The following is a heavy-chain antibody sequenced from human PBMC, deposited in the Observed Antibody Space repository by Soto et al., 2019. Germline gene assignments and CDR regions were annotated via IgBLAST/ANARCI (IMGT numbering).Heavy chain of an antibody. D-gene: IGHD2-21*02. V-gene: IGHV1-3*01. CDR2: INAGNGNT. Sequence: ASVKVSYKASGYTFTSYAMHWVRQAPGQRLEWMGWINAGNGNTKYSQKFQGRVTITRDTSASTAYMELSSLRSEDTAVYYCARSIVVVPALDYWGQGTRVTVSS. CDR1: GYTFTSYA. J-gene: IGHJ4*02. CDR3: ARSIVVVPALDY.